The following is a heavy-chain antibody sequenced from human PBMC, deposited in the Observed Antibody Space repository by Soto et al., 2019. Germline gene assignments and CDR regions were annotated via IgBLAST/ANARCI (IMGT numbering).Heavy chain of an antibody. CDR1: GFTFSSYA. J-gene: IGHJ6*02. Sequence: PGGSLRLSCAASGFTFSSYAMHWVRQAPGKGLEWVAVISYDGSNKYYADSVKGRFTISRDNSKNTLYLQMNSLRAEDTAVYYCAREVGIAAAGVPDYYYYYGMDVWGQGTTVTVSS. D-gene: IGHD6-13*01. CDR3: AREVGIAAAGVPDYYYYYGMDV. V-gene: IGHV3-30-3*01. CDR2: ISYDGSNK.